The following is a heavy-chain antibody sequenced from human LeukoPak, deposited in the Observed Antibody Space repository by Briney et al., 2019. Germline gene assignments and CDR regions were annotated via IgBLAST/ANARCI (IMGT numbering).Heavy chain of an antibody. CDR2: IIPILGIA. CDR1: GGTFSSYT. D-gene: IGHD3-10*01. Sequence: ASVKVSCKASGGTFSSYTISWVRQAPGQGLEWMGRIIPILGIANYAQKFQGRVTITADKSTSTAYMELSSLRSEDTAVYYCARDRHPPHGSGSYYTEPNWFDPWGQGTLVTVSS. J-gene: IGHJ5*02. CDR3: ARDRHPPHGSGSYYTEPNWFDP. V-gene: IGHV1-69*04.